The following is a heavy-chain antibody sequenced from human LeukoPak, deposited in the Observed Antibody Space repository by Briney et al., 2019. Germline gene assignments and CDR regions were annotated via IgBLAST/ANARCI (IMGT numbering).Heavy chain of an antibody. D-gene: IGHD6-13*01. V-gene: IGHV4-4*02. CDR1: GGSISSSNW. J-gene: IGHJ6*02. Sequence: SETLSLTCAVSGGSISSSNWWSWVRQPPGKGLEWIGEIYHSGSTNYNPSLKSRVTISVDKSKNQFSLKLSSVTAADTAVYYCARVRDAAAGTHYYYGMDVWGQGTTVTVSS. CDR2: IYHSGST. CDR3: ARVRDAAAGTHYYYGMDV.